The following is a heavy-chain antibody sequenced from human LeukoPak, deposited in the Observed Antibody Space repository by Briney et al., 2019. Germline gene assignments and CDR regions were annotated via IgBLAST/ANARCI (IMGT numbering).Heavy chain of an antibody. CDR2: IIPILGIA. V-gene: IGHV1-69*04. D-gene: IGHD3-10*01. Sequence: SVKVSCKASGGTFSSYAISWVRQAPGQGLEWMGRIIPILGIANYAQKFQGRVTITADKSTSTAYMELSSLRSEDTAVYYCASYTVRGVMMVGVDYWGQGTLVTVSS. J-gene: IGHJ4*02. CDR3: ASYTVRGVMMVGVDY. CDR1: GGTFSSYA.